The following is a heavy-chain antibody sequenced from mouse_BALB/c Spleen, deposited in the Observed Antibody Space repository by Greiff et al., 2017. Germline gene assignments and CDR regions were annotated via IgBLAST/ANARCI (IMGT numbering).Heavy chain of an antibody. D-gene: IGHD2-14*01. Sequence: EVNLVESGGGLVQPGGSRKLSCAASGFTFSSFGMHWVRQAPEKGLEWVAYISSGSSTIYYADTVKGRFTISRDNPKNTLFLQMTSLRSEDTAMYYCARSGGYDGFAYWGQGTLVTVSA. CDR2: ISSGSSTI. J-gene: IGHJ3*01. V-gene: IGHV5-17*02. CDR1: GFTFSSFG. CDR3: ARSGGYDGFAY.